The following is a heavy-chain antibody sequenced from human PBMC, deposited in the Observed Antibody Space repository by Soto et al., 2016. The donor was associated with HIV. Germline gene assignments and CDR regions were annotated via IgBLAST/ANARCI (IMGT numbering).Heavy chain of an antibody. V-gene: IGHV3-74*01. Sequence: EVQPVESGGGLVQTGGSLTLSCAVSEFTLSTYWMHWVRQAPGKGLVWVSRITPDGSGTNYADSVKGRFTISRDNAKNTLYLQMNSLRVEDTAVYYCIKDAFGPDDQRGQGTLVTVSS. CDR1: EFTLSTYW. J-gene: IGHJ4*02. CDR3: IKDAFGPDDQ. D-gene: IGHD2-2*01. CDR2: ITPDGSGT.